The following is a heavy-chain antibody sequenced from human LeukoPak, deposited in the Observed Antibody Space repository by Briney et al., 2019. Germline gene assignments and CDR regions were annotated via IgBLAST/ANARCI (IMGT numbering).Heavy chain of an antibody. D-gene: IGHD3-22*01. Sequence: GGSLRLSCAASGFTFSSYGMHWVRQAPGKGLEWVAFIRYDGSNKYYADSVKGRFTISRDNSKNSLYLQMNSLRAEDTAVYYCARDDYYDSSGYSRYWGQGTLVTVSS. CDR1: GFTFSSYG. V-gene: IGHV3-30*02. J-gene: IGHJ4*02. CDR2: IRYDGSNK. CDR3: ARDDYYDSSGYSRY.